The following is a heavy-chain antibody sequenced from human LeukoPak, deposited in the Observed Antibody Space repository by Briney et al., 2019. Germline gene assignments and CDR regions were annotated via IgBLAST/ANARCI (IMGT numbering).Heavy chain of an antibody. J-gene: IGHJ4*02. V-gene: IGHV4-34*01. Sequence: SETLPLTCAVYGGSFSGYYWSWIRQPPGKGLEWIGEINHSGSTNYNPSLKSRVTISVDTSKNQFSLKLSSVTAADTAVYYCATTRSSGLDYWGQGTLVTVPS. CDR2: INHSGST. CDR3: ATTRSSGLDY. D-gene: IGHD3-22*01. CDR1: GGSFSGYY.